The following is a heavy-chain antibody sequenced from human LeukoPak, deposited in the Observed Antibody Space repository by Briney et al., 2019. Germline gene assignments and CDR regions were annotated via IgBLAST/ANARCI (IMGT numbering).Heavy chain of an antibody. V-gene: IGHV4-34*01. CDR3: ARQNYYDSSGYRRRNWNAFDI. Sequence: SETLSLTCAVYGGSFSGYYWSWIRQPPGKGLEWIGEINHSGSTNYNPSLKSRVTISVDTSKNQFSLKLSSVTAADTAVYYCARQNYYDSSGYRRRNWNAFDIWGQGTMVTVSS. D-gene: IGHD3-22*01. CDR1: GGSFSGYY. CDR2: INHSGST. J-gene: IGHJ3*02.